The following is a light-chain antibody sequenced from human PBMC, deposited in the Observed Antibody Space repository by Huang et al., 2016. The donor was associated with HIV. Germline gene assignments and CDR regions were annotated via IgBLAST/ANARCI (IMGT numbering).Light chain of an antibody. J-gene: IGKJ4*01. CDR3: QQYYSTLT. CDR1: QSVLYSSNNKNY. CDR2: WAS. V-gene: IGKV4-1*01. Sequence: DIVMTQSPDSLAVSLGERVTINCKSSQSVLYSSNNKNYLAWYQQKPGQPRKLVISWASTRESGVPDRFSGGGSGTDFTLTISSLQAEDVAVYYCQQYYSTLTFGGGTKVEI.